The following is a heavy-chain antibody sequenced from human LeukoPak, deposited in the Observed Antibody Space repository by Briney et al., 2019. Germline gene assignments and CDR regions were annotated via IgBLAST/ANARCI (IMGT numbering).Heavy chain of an antibody. J-gene: IGHJ4*02. CDR1: SGSISISNYY. CDR3: ARFPNCSGGSCYPGVFDY. CDR2: IYYSGST. Sequence: PSETLSLTCTVSSGSISISNYYWSWIRQPPGKGLEWIGYIYYSGSTNYNPSLKSRVTISVDTSKNQFSLKLSSVTAADTAVYYCARFPNCSGGSCYPGVFDYWGQGTLVTVSS. V-gene: IGHV4-61*01. D-gene: IGHD2-15*01.